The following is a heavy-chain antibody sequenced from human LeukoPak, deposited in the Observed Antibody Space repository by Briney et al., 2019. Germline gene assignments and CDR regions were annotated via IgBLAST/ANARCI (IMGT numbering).Heavy chain of an antibody. CDR3: ARVGRRGYRVNNWFDP. D-gene: IGHD5-18*01. CDR1: GGSFSGYY. J-gene: IGHJ5*02. Sequence: SETLSLTCAVYGGSFSGYYWSWIRQPPGKGLEWIGEINHSGSTNYNPSLKSRVTISVGTSKNQFSLKLSSVTAADTAVYYCARVGRRGYRVNNWFDPWGQGTLVTVSS. CDR2: INHSGST. V-gene: IGHV4-34*01.